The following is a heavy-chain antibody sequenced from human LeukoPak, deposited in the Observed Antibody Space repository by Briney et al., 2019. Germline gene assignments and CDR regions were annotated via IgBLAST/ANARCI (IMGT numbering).Heavy chain of an antibody. V-gene: IGHV3-74*01. J-gene: IGHJ4*01. CDR2: INTDGSST. Sequence: GGSLRLSCAASGFEFISYGMQWVRQAPGKGLVWVSRINTDGSSTSCADSVKGRFTVSRDNAKNTLFLQVNSLRAEDTAVYFCTRELPREVTLDYWGQGTPVTVSS. D-gene: IGHD2-21*02. CDR1: GFEFISYG. CDR3: TRELPREVTLDY.